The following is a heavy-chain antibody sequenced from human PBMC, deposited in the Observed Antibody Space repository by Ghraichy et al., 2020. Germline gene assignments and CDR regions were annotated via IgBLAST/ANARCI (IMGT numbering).Heavy chain of an antibody. V-gene: IGHV3-7*01. CDR2: IKEDGSEK. Sequence: GGSLRLSCGASGFTFSTYWMSWVRQAPGKGLEWVANIKEDGSEKYYVDSVKGRFTISRDNAKNSLYLQMNSLRDEDTAVYYCARGGAATGRFEYWGQGTLVTVSS. CDR3: ARGGAATGRFEY. CDR1: GFTFSTYW. J-gene: IGHJ4*02. D-gene: IGHD1-1*01.